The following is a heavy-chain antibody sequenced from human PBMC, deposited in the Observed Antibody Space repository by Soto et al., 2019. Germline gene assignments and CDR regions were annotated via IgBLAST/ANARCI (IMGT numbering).Heavy chain of an antibody. D-gene: IGHD3-16*02. V-gene: IGHV3-23*01. CDR2: ISATGGST. Sequence: GGSLRLSCAGSGFTFASYVMTWVRQAPGKGLEWVSSISATGGSTYYAGSVKGRFTISRDNSKNTLYLQMNSLRAEDTAIYYCANAEHPRRSIGFDYWGQGTLVTV. J-gene: IGHJ4*02. CDR1: GFTFASYV. CDR3: ANAEHPRRSIGFDY.